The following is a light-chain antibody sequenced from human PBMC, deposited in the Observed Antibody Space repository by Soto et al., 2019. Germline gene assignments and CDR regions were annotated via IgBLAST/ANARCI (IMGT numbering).Light chain of an antibody. V-gene: IGLV1-40*01. Sequence: QPVLTQPPSVSGAPGQRVTISCTGSSSHIGAGYDVHWYQQLPGTAPKLLIYDINNRPSGVPDRFSGSKSGTSASLAITGLHAEDEADYYCQSYDSSLSAYVVFGGGTKLTVL. CDR2: DIN. CDR3: QSYDSSLSAYVV. J-gene: IGLJ2*01. CDR1: SSHIGAGYD.